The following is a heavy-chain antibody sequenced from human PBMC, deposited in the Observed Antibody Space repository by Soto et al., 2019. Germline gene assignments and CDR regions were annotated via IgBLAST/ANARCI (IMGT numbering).Heavy chain of an antibody. CDR3: ARRRQPLGHGSGSYGY. J-gene: IGHJ4*02. CDR2: INHSGST. CDR1: GGSFSGYY. V-gene: IGHV4-34*01. Sequence: QVQLQQWGAGLLKPSETLSLTCAVYGGSFSGYYWSWIRQPPGKGLEWIGEINHSGSTNYNPSLKSRVTISVYTSKNQLSLQLSSVTAADTAVYYCARRRQPLGHGSGSYGYWGQGTLVTVSS. D-gene: IGHD3-10*01.